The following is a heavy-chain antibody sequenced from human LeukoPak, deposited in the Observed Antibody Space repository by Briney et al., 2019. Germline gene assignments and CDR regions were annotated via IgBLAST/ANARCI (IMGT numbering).Heavy chain of an antibody. J-gene: IGHJ4*02. Sequence: GGSLRVSCVASGFTFNNYYMTWVRQAPGKGLEWVSTIGGSDGSTYYADSVKGRFTISRDNAKNTQSLQMSSLRTEDTAIYYCVKDRYVARGEYLDFWGQGTLVTVSS. D-gene: IGHD3-10*01. CDR1: GFTFNNYY. V-gene: IGHV3-23*01. CDR3: VKDRYVARGEYLDF. CDR2: IGGSDGST.